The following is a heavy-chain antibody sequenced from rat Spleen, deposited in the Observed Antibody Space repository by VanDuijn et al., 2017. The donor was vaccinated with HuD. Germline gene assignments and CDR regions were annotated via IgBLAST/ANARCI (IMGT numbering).Heavy chain of an antibody. CDR2: ISYDGRII. CDR3: ARRVPDMDA. J-gene: IGHJ4*01. CDR1: GFTFSDYN. D-gene: IGHD1-4*01. V-gene: IGHV5-7*01. Sequence: EVQLVESGGGLVQPGRSLKLSCAASGFTFSDYNMAWVRQAPKKGLEWIAIISYDGRIIYYRDSVKGRFTVSRDNAKSTLYLQMDSLRSEDTATYYCARRVPDMDAWGQGASVTVSS.